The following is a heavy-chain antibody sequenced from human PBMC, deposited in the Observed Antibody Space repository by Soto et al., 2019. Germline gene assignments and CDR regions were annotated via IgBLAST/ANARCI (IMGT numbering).Heavy chain of an antibody. Sequence: GGSLRLSCAAFGFTVSGKKYVAWVRQAPGKGLEWVSALYDLDGTYYADSVKGRFATSSDSSRTTVYLQMNSLRPDDTAVYSCATWHLQEHAYDIWGQGTMVTVSS. V-gene: IGHV3-53*01. CDR2: LYDLDGT. CDR1: GFTVSGKKY. CDR3: ATWHLQEHAYDI. D-gene: IGHD1-1*01. J-gene: IGHJ3*02.